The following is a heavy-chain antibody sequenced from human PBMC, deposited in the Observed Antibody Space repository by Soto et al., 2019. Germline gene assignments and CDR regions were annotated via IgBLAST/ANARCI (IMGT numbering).Heavy chain of an antibody. J-gene: IGHJ5*02. D-gene: IGHD3-3*01. CDR1: GGYISGGYYS. CDR2: IYNSGST. V-gene: IGHV4-30-2*01. Sequence: SETLSLTCAVSGGYISGGYYSWSWIRQPPGKGLEWIGFIYNSGSTYYNSSLKSRVTISVDRSKNHFFLNLTSVTAADTAVYYCARLDFRMNWFDPWGQGTLVTVSS. CDR3: ARLDFRMNWFDP.